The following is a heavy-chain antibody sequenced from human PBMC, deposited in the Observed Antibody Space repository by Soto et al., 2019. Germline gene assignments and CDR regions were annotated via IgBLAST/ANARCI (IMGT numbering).Heavy chain of an antibody. V-gene: IGHV4-39*07. D-gene: IGHD2-2*01. CDR1: GGSISSSSYY. J-gene: IGHJ4*02. CDR3: ARGLGEDVVVPAATVASNGLFDY. CDR2: IYYSGST. Sequence: SETLSLTCTVSGGSISSSSYYWGWIRQPPGKGLEWIGSIYYSGSTYYNPSLKSRVTISVDTSKNQFSLKLSSVTAADTAVYYCARGLGEDVVVPAATVASNGLFDYWGQGTLVTVSS.